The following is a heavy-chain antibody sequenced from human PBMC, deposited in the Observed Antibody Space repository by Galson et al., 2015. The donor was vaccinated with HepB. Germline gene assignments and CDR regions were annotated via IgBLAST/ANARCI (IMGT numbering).Heavy chain of an antibody. CDR1: GFTFSSYS. D-gene: IGHD6-13*01. CDR2: ISSSSSTI. V-gene: IGHV3-48*02. J-gene: IGHJ3*02. CDR3: ARGGIAAAGMVAFDI. Sequence: LRLSCAASGFTFSSYSMNWVRQAPGKGLEWVSYISSSSSTIYYADSVKGRFTISRDNAKNSLYLQMNSLRDEDTAVYYCARGGIAAAGMVAFDIWGQGTMVTVSS.